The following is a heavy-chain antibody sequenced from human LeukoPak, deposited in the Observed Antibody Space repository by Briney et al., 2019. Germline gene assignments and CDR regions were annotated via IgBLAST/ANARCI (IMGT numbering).Heavy chain of an antibody. CDR2: IIPILGIA. D-gene: IGHD4-17*01. J-gene: IGHJ4*02. V-gene: IGHV1-69*02. Sequence: SVKVSCKASGGTFSSYTISWVRQAPGQGLEWMGRIIPILGIANYAQKFQGRVTITADKSTSTAYMELSSLRSEDTAVYYCARSYGDFYFDYWGQGTLVTVSS. CDR3: ARSYGDFYFDY. CDR1: GGTFSSYT.